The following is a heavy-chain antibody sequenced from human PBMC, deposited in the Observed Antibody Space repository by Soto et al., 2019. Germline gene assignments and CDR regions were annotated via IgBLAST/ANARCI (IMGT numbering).Heavy chain of an antibody. J-gene: IGHJ4*02. CDR3: EVAGPPLFD. D-gene: IGHD2-15*01. CDR2: ISAYTGNT. V-gene: IGHV1-18*01. Sequence: QVQLVQSGAEVKKPGASVKVSCKASGYTFASYAISWVRQAPGQGLEWMGWISAYTGNTNYAHKLQGRVTMTTDTSTSTAYLELRSMRSDYTAVDYCEVAGPPLFDWGQGTLVSVSS. CDR1: GYTFASYA.